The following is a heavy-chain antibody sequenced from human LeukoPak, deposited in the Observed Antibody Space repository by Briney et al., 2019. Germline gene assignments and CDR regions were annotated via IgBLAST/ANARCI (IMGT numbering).Heavy chain of an antibody. V-gene: IGHV4-59*12. Sequence: PSETLSLTCTVSGGSISSYYWSWIRQPPGKGLEWIGYIYYSGRTNYNPSLKSRVTISVDTSKNQFSLKLSSVTAADTAVYYCARGLYYYDSSGSGSDYWGQGTLVTVSS. CDR3: ARGLYYYDSSGSGSDY. CDR1: GGSISSYY. D-gene: IGHD3-22*01. CDR2: IYYSGRT. J-gene: IGHJ4*02.